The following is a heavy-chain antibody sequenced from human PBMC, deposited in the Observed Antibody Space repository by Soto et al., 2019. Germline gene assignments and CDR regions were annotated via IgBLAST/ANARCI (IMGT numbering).Heavy chain of an antibody. CDR3: DTHPAYYDRSGYYHSFNR. D-gene: IGHD3-22*01. Sequence: SETLSLTCTVSGGSISSSTYYWGWIRQPPGKGLEWIGTIYHIGNTYYNPSLKSRVTVSVDTSKNQISMRLISVTAADTAVYYCDTHPAYYDRSGYYHSFNRFGQLTQVTVCS. V-gene: IGHV4-39*01. CDR1: GGSISSSTYY. CDR2: IYHIGNT. J-gene: IGHJ5*02.